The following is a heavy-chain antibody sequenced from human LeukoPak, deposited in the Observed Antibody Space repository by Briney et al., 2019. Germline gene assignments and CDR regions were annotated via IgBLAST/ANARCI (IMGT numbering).Heavy chain of an antibody. Sequence: GGSLRLSCAGSGFIFSQFWMQWVRQVPGKGLVWVSRINGDGSSTSYADSVKGRFTISRDNAKSSLYLQMNSLRAEDTALYYCARPRATTGRIEDKDAFDIWGQGTMVTVSS. D-gene: IGHD1-1*01. CDR2: INGDGSST. CDR1: GFIFSQFW. J-gene: IGHJ3*02. V-gene: IGHV3-74*01. CDR3: ARPRATTGRIEDKDAFDI.